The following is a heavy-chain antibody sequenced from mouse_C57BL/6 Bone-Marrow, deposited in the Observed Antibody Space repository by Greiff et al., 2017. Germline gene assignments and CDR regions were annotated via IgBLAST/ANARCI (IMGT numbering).Heavy chain of an antibody. V-gene: IGHV5-17*01. D-gene: IGHD2-2*01. CDR2: ISSGSSTI. Sequence: DVMLVESGGGLVKPGGSLKLSCAASGFTFSDYGMHWVRQAPEKGLEWVAYISSGSSTIYYADTVKGRFTISRDNAKNTLFLQMTSLRSEDTAMYYCARGGIYYGYERYYAMDYWGQGTSVTVSS. J-gene: IGHJ4*01. CDR1: GFTFSDYG. CDR3: ARGGIYYGYERYYAMDY.